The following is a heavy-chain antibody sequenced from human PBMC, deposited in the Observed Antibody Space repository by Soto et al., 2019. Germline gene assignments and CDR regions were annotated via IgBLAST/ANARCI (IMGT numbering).Heavy chain of an antibody. V-gene: IGHV3-33*01. CDR3: ARDLDYGADY. J-gene: IGHJ4*02. CDR2: IWYDGNKI. D-gene: IGHD4-17*01. CDR1: GFTFSSYV. Sequence: QVQLVESGGGVVQPGRSLRLSCAASGFTFSSYVMHWVRQAPGKGLEWVAVIWYDGNKIYYADSVKGRFTISRDNSKNALYLQMNSLRAEDTAVYYWARDLDYGADYWGQGPLVTVSS.